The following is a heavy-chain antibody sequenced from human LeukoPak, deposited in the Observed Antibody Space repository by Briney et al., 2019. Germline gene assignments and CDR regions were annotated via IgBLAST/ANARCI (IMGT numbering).Heavy chain of an antibody. CDR1: GGTFSSYA. D-gene: IGHD4-17*01. CDR2: IIPIFGTA. CDR3: ARGYGDYGGVDY. J-gene: IGHJ4*02. V-gene: IGHV1-69*05. Sequence: ASVKVSCKASGGTFSSYAISWVRQAPGQGLEWMGGIIPIFGTANYAQKFQGRVTMTRDTSTSTVYMELSSLRSEDTAVYYCARGYGDYGGVDYWGQGTLVTVSS.